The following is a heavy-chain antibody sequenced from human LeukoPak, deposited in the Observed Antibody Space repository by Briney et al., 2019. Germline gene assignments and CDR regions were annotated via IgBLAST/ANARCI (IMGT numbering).Heavy chain of an antibody. J-gene: IGHJ1*01. V-gene: IGHV3-30-3*01. D-gene: IGHD3-10*01. CDR2: ISFDGSNQ. Sequence: SLRLSCAASGFTFSSYAMHWVRQAPGKGLEWVAVISFDGSNQYYADSVKGRFTISRDNSKNTLYLQVTSLRAEDTAVYYCANAEFTRPHWGQGTLVTVSS. CDR1: GFTFSSYA. CDR3: ANAEFTRPH.